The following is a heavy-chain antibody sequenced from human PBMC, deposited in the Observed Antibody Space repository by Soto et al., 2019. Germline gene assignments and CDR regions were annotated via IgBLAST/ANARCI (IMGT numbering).Heavy chain of an antibody. CDR1: GYTFTRYG. CDR2: ISAYNGNT. Sequence: ASLKVSCKAAGYTFTRYGISWVRQAPGQGLEWMGWISAYNGNTNYAQKLQGRVTMTTDTSTSTAYMELRSLRSDDTAVYYCARGARGGSWYDLVLYYGMQVWCQGTTVTVSS. V-gene: IGHV1-18*04. D-gene: IGHD6-13*01. CDR3: ARGARGGSWYDLVLYYGMQV. J-gene: IGHJ6*02.